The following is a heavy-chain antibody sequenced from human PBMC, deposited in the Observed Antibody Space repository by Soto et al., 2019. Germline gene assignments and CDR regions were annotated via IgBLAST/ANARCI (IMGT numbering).Heavy chain of an antibody. CDR3: AKVNKYSSSWYDYYYYYGMDV. Sequence: VESGGGLVQPGGSLRLSCAASGFTFSSYAMSWVRQAPGKGLEWVSAISGSGGSTYYADSVKGRFTISRDNSKNTLYLQMNSLRAEDTAVYYCAKVNKYSSSWYDYYYYYGMDVWGQGTTVTVSS. D-gene: IGHD6-13*01. V-gene: IGHV3-23*04. CDR1: GFTFSSYA. CDR2: ISGSGGST. J-gene: IGHJ6*02.